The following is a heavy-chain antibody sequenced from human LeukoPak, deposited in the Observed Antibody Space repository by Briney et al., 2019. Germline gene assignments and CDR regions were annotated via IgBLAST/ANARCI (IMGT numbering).Heavy chain of an antibody. Sequence: GGSLRLSCAASGFTFSSYGMHWVRQAPGKGLEWVAFIRYDGSNKYYADSVKGRFTISRDNSKNTLYLQMNSLRAEDTAVYYCAKDPGWLVPKHYFDYWGQGTLVTVSS. CDR1: GFTFSSYG. D-gene: IGHD6-19*01. CDR2: IRYDGSNK. J-gene: IGHJ4*02. CDR3: AKDPGWLVPKHYFDY. V-gene: IGHV3-30*02.